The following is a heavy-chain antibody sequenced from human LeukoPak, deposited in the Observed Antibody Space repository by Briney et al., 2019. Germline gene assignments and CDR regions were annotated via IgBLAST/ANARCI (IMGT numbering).Heavy chain of an antibody. CDR1: GGTFSSYA. D-gene: IGHD6-13*01. J-gene: IGHJ4*02. CDR3: ARDFRPPHPLTIAAA. Sequence: ASVKVSCKASGGTFSSYAISWVRQAPRQGLEWMGRIIPILGIANYAQKFQGRVTITADKSTSTAYMELSSLRSEDTAVYYCARDFRPPHPLTIAAAWGQGTLVTVSS. CDR2: IIPILGIA. V-gene: IGHV1-69*04.